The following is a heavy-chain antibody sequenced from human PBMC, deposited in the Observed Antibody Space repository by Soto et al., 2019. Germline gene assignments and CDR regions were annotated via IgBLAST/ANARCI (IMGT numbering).Heavy chain of an antibody. CDR1: GYTFTSYD. CDR3: ARGCSGGSCYSGWFDP. CDR2: MNPNSGNT. D-gene: IGHD2-15*01. J-gene: IGHJ5*02. V-gene: IGHV1-8*01. Sequence: ASVKVSCKASGYTFTSYDINWVRQATGQGLEWMGWMNPNSGNTGYAQKFQGRVTMTRNTSISTAYMELSSLRSEDTAVYYCARGCSGGSCYSGWFDPWGQGTLVTVSS.